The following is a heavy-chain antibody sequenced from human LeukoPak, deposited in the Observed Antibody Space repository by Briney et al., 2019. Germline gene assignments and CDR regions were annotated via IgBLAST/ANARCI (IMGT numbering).Heavy chain of an antibody. CDR3: ARVSSIVGATNGMDY. Sequence: GGSLRLSCAASGFTVSSNYMSWVRQAPGKGLEWVSVIYSGGSTCYADSVKGRFTISRDNSKNTLYLQMNSLRAEDTAVYYCARVSSIVGATNGMDYWGQGTLVTVSS. CDR1: GFTVSSNY. CDR2: IYSGGST. D-gene: IGHD1-26*01. V-gene: IGHV3-53*01. J-gene: IGHJ4*02.